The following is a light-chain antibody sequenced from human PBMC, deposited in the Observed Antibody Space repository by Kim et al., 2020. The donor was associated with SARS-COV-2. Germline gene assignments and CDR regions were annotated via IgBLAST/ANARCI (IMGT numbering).Light chain of an antibody. Sequence: PGQRDTLSCRASDSVDVRYLAWYQQKPGQAPRRLIYSASSRAAGTPDRFSGSGSGTDFTLVNSRLVPEDASVYYCQQYSSSPPWTFGQGTKVDIK. V-gene: IGKV3-20*01. J-gene: IGKJ1*01. CDR2: SAS. CDR3: QQYSSSPPWT. CDR1: DSVDVRY.